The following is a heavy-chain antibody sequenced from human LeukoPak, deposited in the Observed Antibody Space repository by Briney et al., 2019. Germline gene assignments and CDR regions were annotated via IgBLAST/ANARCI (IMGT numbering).Heavy chain of an antibody. CDR1: GFTFSSYA. D-gene: IGHD6-19*01. CDR3: ARGGGSSGWRAFDI. Sequence: GGSLRLSCAASGFTFSSYAMSWVRQAPGKGLEWVSYISSSGSTIYYGDSVKGRFTISRDNAKNSLYLQMDSLRVEGTALYYCARGGGSSGWRAFDIWGQGTMVTVSS. J-gene: IGHJ3*02. CDR2: ISSSGSTI. V-gene: IGHV3-48*04.